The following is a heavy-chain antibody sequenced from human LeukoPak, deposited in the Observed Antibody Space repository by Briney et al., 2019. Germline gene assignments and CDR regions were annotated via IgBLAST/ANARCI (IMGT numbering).Heavy chain of an antibody. CDR1: GYTFTGYY. J-gene: IGHJ4*02. D-gene: IGHD2-2*01. CDR3: ARVRRTAGSTSCCSDY. V-gene: IGHV1-2*02. Sequence: GASVKVSCKASGYTFTGYYMHWVRQAPGQGLEWMRWINPNSGGTNYAQKFQGRVTMTRDTSISTAYMELSRLRSDDTAVYYCARVRRTAGSTSCCSDYWGQGTLVTVSS. CDR2: INPNSGGT.